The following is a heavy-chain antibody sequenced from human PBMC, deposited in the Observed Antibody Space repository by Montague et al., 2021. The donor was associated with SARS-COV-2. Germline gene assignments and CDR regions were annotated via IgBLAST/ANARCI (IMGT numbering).Heavy chain of an antibody. CDR3: ARDLVVVAATPLDV. CDR1: GFTFSSYA. D-gene: IGHD2-15*01. CDR2: ISYDGSNK. V-gene: IGHV3-30-3*01. Sequence: SLRLSCAASGFTFSSYAMHWVRQAPGKGLDWVAVISYDGSNKYYADSVKGRFTISRDNSKNTLYLQMNSLRAEDTAVYYCARDLVVVAATPLDVWGKGTTVTVSS. J-gene: IGHJ6*04.